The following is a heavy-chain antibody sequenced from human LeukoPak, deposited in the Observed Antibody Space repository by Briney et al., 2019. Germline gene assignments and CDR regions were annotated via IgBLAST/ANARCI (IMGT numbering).Heavy chain of an antibody. CDR2: IYPGDSDT. Sequence: GESLKISCKGSGYSFPNYWIGWVRQMPGKGLEWMGVIYPGDSDTRYSPSFQGQVTISADKSISTAYLQWSTLKASDTAIYYCARRAAEWELLDYWGRGTLVTVSS. J-gene: IGHJ4*02. CDR3: ARRAAEWELLDY. CDR1: GYSFPNYW. V-gene: IGHV5-51*01. D-gene: IGHD1-26*01.